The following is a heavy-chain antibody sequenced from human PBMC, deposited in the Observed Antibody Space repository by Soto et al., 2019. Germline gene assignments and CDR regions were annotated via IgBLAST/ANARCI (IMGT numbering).Heavy chain of an antibody. Sequence: ASVKVSCKASGYTFTSYDINWVRQATGQGLEWMGWMNPNSGNTGYAQKFQGRVTMTRNTSISTAYMELSSLRSEDTAVYYCARGRGYSSSWTKDSYYYYGMDVWGQGTTVTVSS. CDR3: ARGRGYSSSWTKDSYYYYGMDV. J-gene: IGHJ6*02. CDR2: MNPNSGNT. V-gene: IGHV1-8*01. D-gene: IGHD6-13*01. CDR1: GYTFTSYD.